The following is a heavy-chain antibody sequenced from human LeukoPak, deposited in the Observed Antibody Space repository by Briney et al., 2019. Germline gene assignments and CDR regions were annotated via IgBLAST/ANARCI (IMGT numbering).Heavy chain of an antibody. D-gene: IGHD3-22*01. CDR1: GFTVSSNY. V-gene: IGHV3-53*01. CDR2: IYSGGST. J-gene: IGHJ4*02. CDR3: ARVSGYYFFFDY. Sequence: TGGSLRLSCAASGFTVSSNYMSWVRQAPGKGLEWVSVIYSGGSTYYADSVKGRFTISRDNSKNTLYLQMNSLRAEDTAVYYCARVSGYYFFFDYWGQGTLVTVSS.